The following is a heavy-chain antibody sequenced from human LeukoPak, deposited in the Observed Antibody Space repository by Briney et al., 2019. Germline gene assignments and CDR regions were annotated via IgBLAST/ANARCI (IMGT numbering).Heavy chain of an antibody. CDR3: ARGHSVYDFRLY. D-gene: IGHD5/OR15-5a*01. Sequence: GGSLRLSCAASGFIFSDYNMIWFRQAPGKGLECISFISSRGTTINYADSVKGRCTISRDNAENSLYLQLNSLGVEHTAVYYCARGHSVYDFRLYWGQGTLVTVSS. J-gene: IGHJ4*02. CDR1: GFIFSDYN. V-gene: IGHV3-48*01. CDR2: ISSRGTTI.